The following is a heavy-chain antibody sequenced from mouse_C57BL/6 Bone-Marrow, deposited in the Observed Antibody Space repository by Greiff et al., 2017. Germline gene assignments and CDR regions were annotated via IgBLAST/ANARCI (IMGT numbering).Heavy chain of an antibody. J-gene: IGHJ1*03. CDR2: IYPNSGGT. CDR1: GYTFTSYW. Sequence: QVQLQQPGAELVKPGASVKLSCKASGYTFTSYWMHWVKQRPGRGLEWIGRIYPNSGGTKYNEKFKSKATLTVDKPSSTAYMQLSSLTSEDSAVYYGARATMRWYFYVWGTGTTVTVSA. D-gene: IGHD2-4*01. CDR3: ARATMRWYFYV. V-gene: IGHV1-72*01.